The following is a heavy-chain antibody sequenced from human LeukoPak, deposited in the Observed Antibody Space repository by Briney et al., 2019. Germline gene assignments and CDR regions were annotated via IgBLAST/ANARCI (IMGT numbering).Heavy chain of an antibody. CDR1: GGSISSSSYY. CDR2: IYYSGST. V-gene: IGHV4-39*02. Sequence: KPSETLSLTCTVSGGSISSSSYYWGWIRQPPGKGLEWIGSIYYSGSTYYNPSLKSRVTISVDTSKNQFSLKLSSVTAADTAVYYCAREPEGYCSSTSCSNRYYFDYWGQGNLVTVSS. CDR3: AREPEGYCSSTSCSNRYYFDY. J-gene: IGHJ4*02. D-gene: IGHD2-2*01.